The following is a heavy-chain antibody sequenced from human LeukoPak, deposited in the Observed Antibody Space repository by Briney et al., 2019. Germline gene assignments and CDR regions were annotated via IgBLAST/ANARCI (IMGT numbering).Heavy chain of an antibody. J-gene: IGHJ4*02. CDR2: IYNSGST. Sequence: PSETPSLTCIVSGGSISRGSYYWNWIRQPAGKGLEWMGRIYNSGSTNYNPSLKSRVTISTDMSKNQLSLQLSSVTAADTAVYYCARQTFGDLYFDSWGQGTLVIVSS. CDR3: ARQTFGDLYFDS. V-gene: IGHV4-61*02. CDR1: GGSISRGSYY. D-gene: IGHD3-10*01.